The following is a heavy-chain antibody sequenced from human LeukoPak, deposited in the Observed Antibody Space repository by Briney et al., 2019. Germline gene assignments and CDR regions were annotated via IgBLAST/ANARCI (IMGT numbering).Heavy chain of an antibody. CDR1: GFTFSSYA. V-gene: IGHV3-30-3*01. CDR3: VKDPPSPDPYTNYLFDY. CDR2: ISYDGSDK. J-gene: IGHJ4*02. D-gene: IGHD4-11*01. Sequence: PGGSLRLSCAASGFTFSSYAMFWVRQAPGKGLEWVAVISYDGSDKYYADSVKGRFTISRDNPKNTLYLQMYSLRAEDTAIYFCVKDPPSPDPYTNYLFDYWGQGTLVTVSS.